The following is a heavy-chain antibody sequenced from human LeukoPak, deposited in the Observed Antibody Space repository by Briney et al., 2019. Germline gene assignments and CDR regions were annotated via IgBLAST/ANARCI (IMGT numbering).Heavy chain of an antibody. J-gene: IGHJ6*02. CDR1: EFTFSSYG. Sequence: GGSLRLSCAASEFTFSSYGMNWVRQAPGKGLEWVSVIYSGDSTYYADSVKGRFTISRDNSKNTLYLQMNSLRAEDTAVYYCASAEMPYYYYGMDVWGQGTTVTVSS. D-gene: IGHD5-24*01. CDR3: ASAEMPYYYYGMDV. V-gene: IGHV3-66*01. CDR2: IYSGDST.